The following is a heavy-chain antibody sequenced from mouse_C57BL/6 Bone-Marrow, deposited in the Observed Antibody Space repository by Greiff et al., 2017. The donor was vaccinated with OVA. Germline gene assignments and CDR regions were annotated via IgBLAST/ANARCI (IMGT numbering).Heavy chain of an antibody. Sequence: QVQLQQSGAELVKPGASVKLSCKASGYTFTEYTIHWVKQRSGQGLEWIGWFYPGSGSIKYNEKFKDKATLTADKSSSTVYMGLSRLSSEDSAVYFCARHEEDYYGSSYDAMDYWGQGTSVTVSS. V-gene: IGHV1-62-2*01. CDR2: FYPGSGSI. CDR3: ARHEEDYYGSSYDAMDY. J-gene: IGHJ4*01. CDR1: GYTFTEYT. D-gene: IGHD1-1*01.